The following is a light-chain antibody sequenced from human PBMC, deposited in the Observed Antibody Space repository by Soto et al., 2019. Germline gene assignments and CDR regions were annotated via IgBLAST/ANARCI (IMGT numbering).Light chain of an antibody. Sequence: QSALTQPASVSGSPGQSITFSCTGTSSDVGGYNYVSWYQQHPGKAPKLMIYEVTNRPSGVSNRFSGSKSGNTASLTISGLQAEDEADYYCSSYIPRITDWAFGGGTKLTVL. CDR3: SSYIPRITDWA. CDR1: SSDVGGYNY. V-gene: IGLV2-14*01. CDR2: EVT. J-gene: IGLJ3*02.